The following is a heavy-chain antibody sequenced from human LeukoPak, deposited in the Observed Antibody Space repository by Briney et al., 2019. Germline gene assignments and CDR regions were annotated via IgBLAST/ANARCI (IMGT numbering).Heavy chain of an antibody. CDR2: INHTGRT. V-gene: IGHV4-34*01. D-gene: IGHD6-25*01. CDR3: ARGVSIAARYFDL. J-gene: IGHJ2*01. Sequence: SETLSLTCAVYDGPFSSFYWTWIRQPPGKGLEWIGEINHTGRTNYNPFPTRRVTISVDTSKTQFPLNLTSVTAADTAMYYCARGVSIAARYFDLWGRGTLVAVSS. CDR1: DGPFSSFY.